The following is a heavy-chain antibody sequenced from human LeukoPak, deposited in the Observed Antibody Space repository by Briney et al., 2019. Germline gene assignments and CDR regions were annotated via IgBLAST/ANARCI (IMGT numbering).Heavy chain of an antibody. V-gene: IGHV3-7*03. CDR2: IKQDGSEK. J-gene: IGHJ4*02. Sequence: GGSLRLSCAASGFTFSSYWMSWVRQAPGKGLEWVANIKQDGSEKYYVDSVKGRFTISRDNAKNSLFLLLDSLRAEDTAIYYCARTLWGLTLLSSDYWGQGTLVTVSS. CDR3: ARTLWGLTLLSSDY. D-gene: IGHD3-16*01. CDR1: GFTFSSYW.